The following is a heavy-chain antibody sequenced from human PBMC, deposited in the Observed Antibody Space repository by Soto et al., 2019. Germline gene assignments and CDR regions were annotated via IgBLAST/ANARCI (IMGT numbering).Heavy chain of an antibody. CDR1: GGSISSGGYY. D-gene: IGHD4-17*01. V-gene: IGHV4-31*03. CDR3: VRGEATVRYCQY. J-gene: IGHJ1*01. CDR2: IYYSGST. Sequence: QVKLQESGPGLVKPSQTLSLTCTVSGGSISSGGYYWSWIRQHPGKGLEWIGYIYYSGSTYYNPSLKIRITLSVDTSHNQFSVKLSCVTAADTAVYYCVRGEATVRYCQYWGQGTLVTVSS.